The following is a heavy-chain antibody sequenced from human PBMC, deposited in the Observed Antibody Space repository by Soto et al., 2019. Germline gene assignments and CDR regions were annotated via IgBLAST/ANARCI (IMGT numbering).Heavy chain of an antibody. CDR3: ARVGVVAAAGTHYYYYGMDV. Sequence: QVQLQQWGAGLLKPSETLSLTCAVYGGSFSGYYWSWIRQPPGKGLEWIGEINHSGSTNYNPSLKSRVTISVDTSKNQFSLKLSSVTAADTAVYYCARVGVVAAAGTHYYYYGMDVWGQGTTVTVSS. V-gene: IGHV4-34*01. J-gene: IGHJ6*02. D-gene: IGHD6-13*01. CDR1: GGSFSGYY. CDR2: INHSGST.